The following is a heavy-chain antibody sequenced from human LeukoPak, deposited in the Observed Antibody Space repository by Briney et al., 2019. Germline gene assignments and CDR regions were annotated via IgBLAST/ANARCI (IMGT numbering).Heavy chain of an antibody. D-gene: IGHD1-1*01. CDR2: IYYSGST. Sequence: SQTLSLTCTVSGGSISSYYWSWIRQPPGKGLEWIGYIYYSGSTNYNPSLKSRVTISVDTSKNQFSLKLSSVTAADTAVYYCARGRGKPDYWGQGTLVTVSS. CDR1: GGSISSYY. V-gene: IGHV4-59*08. CDR3: ARGRGKPDY. J-gene: IGHJ4*02.